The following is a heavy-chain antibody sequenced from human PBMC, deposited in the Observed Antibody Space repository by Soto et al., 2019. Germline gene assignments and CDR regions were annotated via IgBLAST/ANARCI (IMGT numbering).Heavy chain of an antibody. J-gene: IGHJ4*01. CDR3: TTDSYSTIIIVRFDY. D-gene: IGHD3-22*01. CDR2: IKSKTDGGTT. V-gene: IGHV3-15*07. CDR1: GFTFSNAW. Sequence: GGSLILSCAASGFTFSNAWINWVRQAPGKGLEWVGRIKSKTDGGTTDYAEPVKGRFAISRDDSNNMVYLQMNSLKIEDTAVYYCTTDSYSTIIIVRFDYWGHGTLVTVSS.